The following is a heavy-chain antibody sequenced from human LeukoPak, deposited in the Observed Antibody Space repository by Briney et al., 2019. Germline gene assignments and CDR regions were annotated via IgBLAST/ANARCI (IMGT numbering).Heavy chain of an antibody. Sequence: VSVKLSCGASRYTLTGYYMHCARQPPGQGLVWMGRINPNSGGTNYAQKFQGRVTMTRDTSISTAYMELSRLRSDDTAVYYCARPYSSSDPFDYWGQGTLVTVSS. D-gene: IGHD6-6*01. CDR2: INPNSGGT. J-gene: IGHJ4*02. V-gene: IGHV1-2*06. CDR3: ARPYSSSDPFDY. CDR1: RYTLTGYY.